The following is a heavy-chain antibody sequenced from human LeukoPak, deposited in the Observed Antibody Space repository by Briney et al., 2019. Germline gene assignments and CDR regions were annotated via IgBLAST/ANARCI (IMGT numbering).Heavy chain of an antibody. V-gene: IGHV4-38-2*02. CDR2: IYHSGST. D-gene: IGHD3-16*02. CDR3: ARDRDLYPDY. J-gene: IGHJ4*02. CDR1: GYSISSGYY. Sequence: SETLSLTCTVSGYSISSGYYWGWIRQPPGKGLEWIGSIYHSGSTYYNPSLKSRVTISVDTSKNQFSLKLSSVTAADTAVYYCARDRDLYPDYWGQGTLVTVSS.